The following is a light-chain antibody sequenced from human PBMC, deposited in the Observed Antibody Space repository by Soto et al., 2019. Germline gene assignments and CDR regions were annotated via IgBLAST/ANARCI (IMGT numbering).Light chain of an antibody. Sequence: QSALTQPAAVSGSPGQSITISCTGTSSNVCSDNYVSLYQQDPGKAPKLMIYEVSDRPSGISSRFSGSKSGNTASLTISGLQTEDEADYYCSSYTSSSTLFGTGTKVTVL. CDR3: SSYTSSSTL. V-gene: IGLV2-14*01. CDR2: EVS. J-gene: IGLJ1*01. CDR1: SSNVCSDNY.